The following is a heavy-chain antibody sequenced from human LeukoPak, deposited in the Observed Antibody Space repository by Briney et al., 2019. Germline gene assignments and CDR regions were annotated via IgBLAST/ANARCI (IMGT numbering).Heavy chain of an antibody. CDR3: TLSPRYDFWSGYPDY. V-gene: IGHV3-49*04. D-gene: IGHD3-3*01. Sequence: GGSLRLSCAASGFTFSSYSMNWVRQAPGKGLEWVGFIRSKAYGGTTEYAASVKGRFTISRDDSKSIAYLQMNSLKTEDTAVYYCTLSPRYDFWSGYPDYWGQGTLVTVSS. J-gene: IGHJ4*02. CDR2: IRSKAYGGTT. CDR1: GFTFSSYS.